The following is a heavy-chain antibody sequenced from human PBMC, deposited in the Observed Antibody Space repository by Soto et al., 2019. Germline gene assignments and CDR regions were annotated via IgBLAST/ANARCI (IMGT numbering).Heavy chain of an antibody. V-gene: IGHV1-3*01. Sequence: QVRLVQPGAEVTKPGASVKLSCEASGYPFTNYAINWVRQAPGQRLEWMGWINAGNGDTAYSQKVQDRVTISKDKSASAVYIQVNSLRFEDTGIYYCARDGVVWGASGWYDSWGQGTLVTVSS. CDR2: INAGNGDT. D-gene: IGHD6-19*01. CDR3: ARDGVVWGASGWYDS. J-gene: IGHJ5*01. CDR1: GYPFTNYA.